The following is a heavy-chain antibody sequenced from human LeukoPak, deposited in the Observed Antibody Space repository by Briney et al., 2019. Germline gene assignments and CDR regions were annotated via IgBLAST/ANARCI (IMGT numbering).Heavy chain of an antibody. CDR1: GGSISSYY. J-gene: IGHJ4*02. CDR3: ARDAYYFDSSGYSPFDY. CDR2: IYTSGST. V-gene: IGHV4-4*07. D-gene: IGHD3-22*01. Sequence: PSETLSLTCTVSGGSISSYYWSWIRQPAGKGLEWIGRIYTSGSTNYNPSLKSRVTMSVDTSKSQFSLKLSSVTAADTAVYYCARDAYYFDSSGYSPFDYWGQGTLVTVSS.